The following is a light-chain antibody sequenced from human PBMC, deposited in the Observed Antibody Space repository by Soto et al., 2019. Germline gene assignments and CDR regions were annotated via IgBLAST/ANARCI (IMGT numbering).Light chain of an antibody. V-gene: IGLV2-23*02. CDR1: RSDVGSYNV. CDR3: CSYAGDNTYV. CDR2: EVS. J-gene: IGLJ1*01. Sequence: QSALTQPASVSGSPGQSITISCTGTRSDVGSYNVVSWYQQHPGKAPKLMIYEVSKRPSGVSSRFSASKSGNTASLTISGLQAEDEADYYCCSYAGDNTYVFGIGTKLTVL.